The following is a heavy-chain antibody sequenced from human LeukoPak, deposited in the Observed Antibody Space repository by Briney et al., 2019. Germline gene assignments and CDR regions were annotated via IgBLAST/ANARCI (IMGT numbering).Heavy chain of an antibody. CDR2: IIPIFGTA. V-gene: IGHV1-69*13. J-gene: IGHJ4*02. Sequence: SVKVSCKASGGTSSSCAISWVRQAPGQGLEWMGGIIPIFGTANYAQKFQGRVTITADESTSTAYMELSSLRSEDTAVYYCAREYCSSTSCYGGYFDYWGQGTLVTVSS. D-gene: IGHD2-2*01. CDR3: AREYCSSTSCYGGYFDY. CDR1: GGTSSSCA.